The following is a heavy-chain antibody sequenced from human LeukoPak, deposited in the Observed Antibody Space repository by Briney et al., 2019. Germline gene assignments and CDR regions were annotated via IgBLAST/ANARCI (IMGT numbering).Heavy chain of an antibody. CDR2: ISSSSSYI. Sequence: GGSLRLSCAASGFTFSSYSMNWVRQAPGKGLEWVSSISSSSSYIYYADSVKGRFTISRDNAKNSLYLQMNSLRAEDTAVYYCARDGSDFWSGYGQPYYYYMDVWGKGTTVTVSS. V-gene: IGHV3-21*01. D-gene: IGHD3-3*01. J-gene: IGHJ6*03. CDR1: GFTFSSYS. CDR3: ARDGSDFWSGYGQPYYYYMDV.